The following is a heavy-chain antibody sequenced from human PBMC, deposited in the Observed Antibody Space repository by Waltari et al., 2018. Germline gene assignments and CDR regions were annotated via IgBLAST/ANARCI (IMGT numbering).Heavy chain of an antibody. V-gene: IGHV4-59*08. CDR3: ARQYSSSFKSFLNYYYYGMDV. CDR2: TYYSGST. D-gene: IGHD6-6*01. CDR1: GVSISSYS. J-gene: IGHJ6*02. Sequence: QVQLQESGPGLVKPSEPLSLTCTVSGVSISSYSLSWIRQPPGHGLAWIGYTYYSGSTNYNPSLKSRVTRSVDTSKNQFSLKLSSVTAADTAVYYCARQYSSSFKSFLNYYYYGMDVWGQGTTVTVSS.